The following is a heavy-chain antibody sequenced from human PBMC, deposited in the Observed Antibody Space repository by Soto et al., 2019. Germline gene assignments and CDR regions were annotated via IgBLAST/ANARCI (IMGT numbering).Heavy chain of an antibody. J-gene: IGHJ4*02. D-gene: IGHD6-19*01. V-gene: IGHV4-59*08. CDR2: TYYSGNT. Sequence: QVQLQESGPGLLRPSETLSLTCTVSSDSISSYYWIWMRQSPGKGLEWIGYTYYSGNTNYNPSLKSRVTTSGDTSNNQSSLRLSSVTAADTAVYYCARAVGDPLYYLDYWGQGTLVTVSS. CDR1: SDSISSYY. CDR3: ARAVGDPLYYLDY.